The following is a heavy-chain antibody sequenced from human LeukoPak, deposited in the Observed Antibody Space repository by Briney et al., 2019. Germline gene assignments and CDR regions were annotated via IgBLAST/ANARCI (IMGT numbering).Heavy chain of an antibody. D-gene: IGHD1-1*01. V-gene: IGHV3-15*01. Sequence: NAGGSRRLACAASGFTLREEWMSWDRQAAGKGREWVGLIKSKTHGATTDYAAPVKARFTISRHDSKNTLYLQMNSLKSEDTAVYYCTTVTIKVYWGQGTLVTVSS. CDR3: TTVTIKVY. J-gene: IGHJ4*02. CDR2: IKSKTHGATT. CDR1: GFTLREEW.